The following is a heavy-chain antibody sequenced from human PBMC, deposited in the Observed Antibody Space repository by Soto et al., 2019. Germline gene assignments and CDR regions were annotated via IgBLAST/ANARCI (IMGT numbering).Heavy chain of an antibody. D-gene: IGHD3-22*01. CDR1: GYTFTSYG. V-gene: IGHV1-18*04. Sequence: ASVKVSCKASGYTFTSYGISWVRQAPGQGLEWMGWISAYNGNTNYAQKLQGRVTMTTDTSTSTAYMELRSLRSDDTAVYYCARAETYYYDSSGYYSGYWGQGXLVTVYS. J-gene: IGHJ4*02. CDR3: ARAETYYYDSSGYYSGY. CDR2: ISAYNGNT.